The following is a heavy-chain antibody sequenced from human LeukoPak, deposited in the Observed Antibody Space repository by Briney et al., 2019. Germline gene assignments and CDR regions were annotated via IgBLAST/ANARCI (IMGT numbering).Heavy chain of an antibody. Sequence: ASVKVSCKVSGYTLTELSMHWVRQAPGKGLEWMGGFDPEDGETIYAQKFQGRVTMTEDTSTDTAYMELSSLRSEDTAVYYCARGGRYYDSSGYYARFDYWGQGTLVTVSS. CDR2: FDPEDGET. CDR1: GYTLTELS. J-gene: IGHJ4*02. V-gene: IGHV1-24*01. D-gene: IGHD3-22*01. CDR3: ARGGRYYDSSGYYARFDY.